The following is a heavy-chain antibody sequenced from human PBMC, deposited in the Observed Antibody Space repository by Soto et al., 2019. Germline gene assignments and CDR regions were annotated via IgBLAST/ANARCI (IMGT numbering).Heavy chain of an antibody. CDR1: GGTFSSYT. Sequence: QVQLVQSGAEVKKPGSSVKVSCKASGGTFSSYTISWVRQAPGQGLEWMGRIIPILGIANYAQKFQGRVPITADKTRSTAYMELSSLRSEDTAVYYCAKVAVDTFDLWGQGTMVTVSS. J-gene: IGHJ3*01. D-gene: IGHD6-19*01. CDR2: IIPILGIA. CDR3: AKVAVDTFDL. V-gene: IGHV1-69*02.